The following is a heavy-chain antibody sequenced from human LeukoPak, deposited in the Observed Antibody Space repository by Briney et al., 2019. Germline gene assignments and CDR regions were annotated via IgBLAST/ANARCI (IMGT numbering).Heavy chain of an antibody. D-gene: IGHD3-10*01. J-gene: IGHJ4*02. CDR2: IVVGSGNT. V-gene: IGHV1-58*01. CDR3: AADLNPLLWFGELLGSY. Sequence: SVKVSCKASGFTFTSSAVQWVRQARGQRLEWIGWIVVGSGNTNYAQKFQERVTITRDMSTSTAYMELSSLRSEDTAVYYCAADLNPLLWFGELLGSYWGQGTLVTVSS. CDR1: GFTFTSSA.